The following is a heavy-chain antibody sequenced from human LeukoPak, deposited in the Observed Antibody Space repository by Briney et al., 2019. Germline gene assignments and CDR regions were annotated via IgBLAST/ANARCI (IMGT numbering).Heavy chain of an antibody. D-gene: IGHD4-17*01. CDR1: DDSFSIHY. V-gene: IGHV4-59*11. Sequence: SETLSLTCAVSDDSFSIHYWTWIREPPGEGLEWIGYISYIGSTNYNPSLKSRVTISIDSSKNQFSLKVSSVTAADTGVYYCARDLVKVTKGFDIWGQGTMVSVSS. CDR3: ARDLVKVTKGFDI. J-gene: IGHJ3*02. CDR2: ISYIGST.